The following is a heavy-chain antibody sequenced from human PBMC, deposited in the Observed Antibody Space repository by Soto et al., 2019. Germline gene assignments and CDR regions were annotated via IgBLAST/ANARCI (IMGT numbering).Heavy chain of an antibody. D-gene: IGHD1-26*01. CDR2: ISGSGDST. J-gene: IGHJ4*02. V-gene: IGHV3-23*01. CDR1: GFTFSSYA. Sequence: EVQLLESGGGLVQPGGSLRLSCAASGFTFSSYAMRWVRQAPGKGLEWVSAISGSGDSTYYADYVKGRFTTSRDNSKNTLYSQLNSLTADDTALYYCARRGSGSHYDYWGQGTVVTVSS. CDR3: ARRGSGSHYDY.